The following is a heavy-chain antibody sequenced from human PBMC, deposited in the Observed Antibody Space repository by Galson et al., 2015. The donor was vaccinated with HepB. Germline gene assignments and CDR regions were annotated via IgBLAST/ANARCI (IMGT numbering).Heavy chain of an antibody. CDR2: ISPYTGHT. D-gene: IGHD5-12*01. V-gene: IGHV1-18*01. Sequence: SVKVSCKASGYTFTSYGISWVRQAPGQGLEWMGWISPYTGHTSYAQSLQDRVTMTTNTSRSTAYMEVRSLRSDDPAVYYCARGQNGYDYYPDHWGQGTLVTVSS. CDR1: GYTFTSYG. J-gene: IGHJ4*02. CDR3: ARGQNGYDYYPDH.